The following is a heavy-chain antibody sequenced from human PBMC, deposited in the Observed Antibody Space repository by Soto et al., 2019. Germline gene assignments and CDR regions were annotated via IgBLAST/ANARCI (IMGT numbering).Heavy chain of an antibody. Sequence: VQLVESGGGVVQPGRSLRLSCAASGFTFSDYAMHWVRQAPGKGLEWVAVVSHDGRNTHYADSVKGRFTISRDSSKNAVAMEMTILIAESTAIYYCGKGGRQWLVTSDFNYWGQGARVTVSS. CDR2: VSHDGRNT. D-gene: IGHD6-19*01. J-gene: IGHJ4*02. CDR3: GKGGRQWLVTSDFNY. V-gene: IGHV3-30*18. CDR1: GFTFSDYA.